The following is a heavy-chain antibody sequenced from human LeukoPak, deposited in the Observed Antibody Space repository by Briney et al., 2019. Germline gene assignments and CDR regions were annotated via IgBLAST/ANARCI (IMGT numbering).Heavy chain of an antibody. J-gene: IGHJ4*02. CDR3: ARRYYYDSSGIDRSLRRPYYFDY. Sequence: SETLSLTCAVYGGSFSVYYWSWIRQPPGKGLEWIGEINHSGSTNYNPSLKSRVTISVDTSKNQFSLKLSSVTAADTAVYYCARRYYYDSSGIDRSLRRPYYFDYWGQGTLVTVSS. V-gene: IGHV4-34*01. CDR1: GGSFSVYY. CDR2: INHSGST. D-gene: IGHD3-22*01.